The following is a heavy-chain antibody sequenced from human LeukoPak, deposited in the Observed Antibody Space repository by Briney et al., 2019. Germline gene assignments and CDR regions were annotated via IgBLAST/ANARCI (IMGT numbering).Heavy chain of an antibody. J-gene: IGHJ4*02. V-gene: IGHV3-21*04. CDR3: AIVAVAGLGY. Sequence: GGSLRLSCAASGFTFSSYSMNWVRQAPGKGLEWVSSISSSSSYIYYADSVKGRFTISRDNAKNTLYLQMNSLRAEDTAVYYCAIVAVAGLGYWGQGTLVTVSS. CDR1: GFTFSSYS. D-gene: IGHD6-19*01. CDR2: ISSSSSYI.